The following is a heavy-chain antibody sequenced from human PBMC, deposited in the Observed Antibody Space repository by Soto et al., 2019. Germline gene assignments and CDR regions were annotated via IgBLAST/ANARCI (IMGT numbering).Heavy chain of an antibody. D-gene: IGHD6-19*01. CDR1: GFTFSSYA. V-gene: IGHV3-23*01. Sequence: PGGSLRLSCAASGFTFSSYAMSLVRQAPGKGLEWVSAISGSGGSTYYADSVKGRFTISRDNSKNTLYLQMNSLRAEDTAVYYCAKSYSSGRYGYFDYWGQGTLVTVSS. CDR3: AKSYSSGRYGYFDY. J-gene: IGHJ4*02. CDR2: ISGSGGST.